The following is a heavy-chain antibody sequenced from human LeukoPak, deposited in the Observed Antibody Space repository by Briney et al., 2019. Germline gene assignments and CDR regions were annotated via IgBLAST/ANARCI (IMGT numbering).Heavy chain of an antibody. CDR2: ISGSGGST. CDR1: GFTFSNFA. J-gene: IGHJ4*02. V-gene: IGHV3-23*01. D-gene: IGHD1-26*01. CDR3: AKDGYSEAY. Sequence: PGGSLRLSCAASGFTFSNFAMSWVRQAPGKGLEWVSGISGSGGSTSHAESVKGRFTISRDNSRNTLYLQMNSLRAEDTAVYYCAKDGYSEAYWGQGTLVTVSS.